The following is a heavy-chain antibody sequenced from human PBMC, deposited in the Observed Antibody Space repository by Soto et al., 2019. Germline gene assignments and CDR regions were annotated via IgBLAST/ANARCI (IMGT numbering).Heavy chain of an antibody. CDR1: GFTLSVNA. CDR3: AKLRWKWELDNFDC. CDR2: ISGSGTST. Sequence: EVQLLESGGGLVQPGGSLRLSCATSGFTLSVNAMSWVRQAPGKGLEWVSSISGSGTSTSYADSVKGRFTISRDSSKNTLYLQMNSLRVEDTAIYYCAKLRWKWELDNFDCLGQGTLVTVSS. D-gene: IGHD1-26*01. J-gene: IGHJ4*02. V-gene: IGHV3-23*01.